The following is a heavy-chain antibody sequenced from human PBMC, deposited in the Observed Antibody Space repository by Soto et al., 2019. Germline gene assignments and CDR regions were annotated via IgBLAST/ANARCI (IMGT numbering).Heavy chain of an antibody. V-gene: IGHV5-51*01. CDR2: IYPGDSDT. CDR1: GYSFTSYW. D-gene: IGHD5-12*01. J-gene: IGHJ4*02. CDR3: ARSRGRDGYNYAY. Sequence: VESLKISCNGSGYSFTSYWIGWVRQMPGKGLEWMGIIYPGDSDTRYSPSFQGQVTISADKSISTAYLQWSSLKASDTAMYYCARSRGRDGYNYAYWGQGTLVTVSS.